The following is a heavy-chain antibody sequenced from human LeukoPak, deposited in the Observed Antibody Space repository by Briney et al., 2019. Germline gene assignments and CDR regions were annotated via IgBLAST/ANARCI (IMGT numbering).Heavy chain of an antibody. V-gene: IGHV1-2*02. D-gene: IGHD2-2*02. CDR1: GYTFTDYY. CDR3: AKIDTLGLYYFDY. CDR2: INPNSGDT. Sequence: ASVKVSGKASGYTFTDYYIHWVRQAPGQGLEWMGWINPNSGDTNFAQKFQGRVTMTRDTSITTAYMELIGLTSDDTAVYYCAKIDTLGLYYFDYWGQGTLVTVSS. J-gene: IGHJ4*02.